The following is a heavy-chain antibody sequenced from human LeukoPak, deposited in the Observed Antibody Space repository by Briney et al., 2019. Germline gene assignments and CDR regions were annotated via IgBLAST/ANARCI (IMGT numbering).Heavy chain of an antibody. V-gene: IGHV1-2*02. J-gene: IGHJ4*02. D-gene: IGHD1-26*01. CDR3: ARAQGSGRLRSPGY. CDR1: GYTFTGYY. CDR2: INPNSGGT. Sequence: ASVKVSCKASGYTFTGYYMHWVRQAPGQGLEWMGWINPNSGGTNYAQKFQGRVTMTRDTSISTAYMELSRLRSDDTAVYYCARAQGSGRLRSPGYWGQGTLVTVSS.